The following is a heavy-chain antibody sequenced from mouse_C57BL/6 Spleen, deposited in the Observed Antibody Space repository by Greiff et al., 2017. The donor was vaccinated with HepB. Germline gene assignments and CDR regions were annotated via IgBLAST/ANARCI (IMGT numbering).Heavy chain of an antibody. V-gene: IGHV1-63*01. CDR2: IYPGGGYT. CDR3: ARSGIYYDYDEGFAY. CDR1: GYTFTNYW. D-gene: IGHD2-4*01. J-gene: IGHJ3*01. Sequence: VQLQQSGAELVRPGTSVKMSCKASGYTFTNYWIGWAKQRPGHGLEWIGDIYPGGGYTNYNEKFKGKATLTADKSSSTAYMQFSSLTSEDSAIYYCARSGIYYDYDEGFAYWGQGTLVTVSA.